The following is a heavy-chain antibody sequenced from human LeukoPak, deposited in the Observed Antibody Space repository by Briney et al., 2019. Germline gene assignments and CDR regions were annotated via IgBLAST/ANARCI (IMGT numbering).Heavy chain of an antibody. D-gene: IGHD1-26*01. CDR1: GYTFTGYY. J-gene: IGHJ5*01. Sequence: ASVKVSCKASGYTFTGYYLHWVRQAPGQVLEWMGCVNPNSGGTNYAQKFQGRVTMTRDTSISTVYMELSRLRSDDTAVYYCARASGSSWWFDSWGQGTLVTVSS. CDR2: VNPNSGGT. CDR3: ARASGSSWWFDS. V-gene: IGHV1-2*02.